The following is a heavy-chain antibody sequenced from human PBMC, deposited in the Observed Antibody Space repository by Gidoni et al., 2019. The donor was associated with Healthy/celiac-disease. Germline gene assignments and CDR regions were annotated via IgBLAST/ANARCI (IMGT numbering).Heavy chain of an antibody. CDR3: AKGAGYSGYDYYFDY. D-gene: IGHD5-12*01. CDR1: GFTFNNYA. J-gene: IGHJ4*02. CDR2: ISGSGGST. V-gene: IGHV3-23*01. Sequence: EVQLLESGGGLVQPGGSLRLSCAASGFTFNNYAMTWVRQAPGKGLEWVSAISGSGGSTSYADSVKGRFTISRDNSKNTLYLQMSRLRAEDTAVYYCAKGAGYSGYDYYFDYWGQGTLVTVSS.